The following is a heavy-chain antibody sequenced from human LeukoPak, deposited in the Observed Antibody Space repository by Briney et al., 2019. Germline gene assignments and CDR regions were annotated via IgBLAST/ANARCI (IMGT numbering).Heavy chain of an antibody. D-gene: IGHD3-10*01. CDR3: ARVYYGPDY. CDR2: ISTGGSTK. CDR1: GFTFSCYE. Sequence: GGSLRLSCAASGFTFSCYEMNWVRQAPGKGLEWVSYISTGGSTKHYADSVKGRFTISRDNAKNSLYLQMNSLRAEDTAVYYCARVYYGPDYWGQGTLVTVSS. V-gene: IGHV3-48*03. J-gene: IGHJ4*02.